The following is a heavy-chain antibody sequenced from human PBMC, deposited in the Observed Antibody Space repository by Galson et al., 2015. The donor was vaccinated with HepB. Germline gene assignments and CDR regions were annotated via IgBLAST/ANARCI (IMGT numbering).Heavy chain of an antibody. V-gene: IGHV3-48*04. CDR3: ARDRHYESLGFDY. CDR1: TFIFSTYS. Sequence: SLRLSCAASTFIFSTYSMDWVRQAPGKGLEWVSYISSSSTTIYYADSVKGRFTISRDNAKNSLYLQMNSLRAEDTAVYYCARDRHYESLGFDYWGQGTLVTVSS. CDR2: ISSSSTTI. D-gene: IGHD3-22*01. J-gene: IGHJ4*02.